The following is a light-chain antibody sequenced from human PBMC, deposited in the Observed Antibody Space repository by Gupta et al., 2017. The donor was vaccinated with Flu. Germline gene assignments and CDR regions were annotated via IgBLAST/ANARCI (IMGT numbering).Light chain of an antibody. CDR1: QGSSNY. J-gene: IGKJ1*01. CDR3: QQYRYYPRT. Sequence: EIQMTQSPSSLSASVGHSVTTTCRASQGSSNYLAWFQQRPGKAPRSLIYGASTLRTGVPSNFSGSGSGTDFTLTISSLQAEDVGTYYCQQYRYYPRTFGRGTKVEIK. CDR2: GAS. V-gene: IGKV1-16*02.